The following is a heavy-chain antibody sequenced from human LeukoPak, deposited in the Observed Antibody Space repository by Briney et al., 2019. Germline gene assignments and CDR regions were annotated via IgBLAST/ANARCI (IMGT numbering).Heavy chain of an antibody. Sequence: SETLSLTCAVYGGSFSGYYWSWIRQPPGKGLEWIGEINHSGSTNYNPSLKSRVTISVDTSKNQFSLKLSSLTAADTAVYYCARFRARCSSTSCYRFYYYYMDVWGKGTTVTVSS. CDR2: INHSGST. CDR1: GGSFSGYY. CDR3: ARFRARCSSTSCYRFYYYYMDV. D-gene: IGHD2-2*01. V-gene: IGHV4-34*01. J-gene: IGHJ6*03.